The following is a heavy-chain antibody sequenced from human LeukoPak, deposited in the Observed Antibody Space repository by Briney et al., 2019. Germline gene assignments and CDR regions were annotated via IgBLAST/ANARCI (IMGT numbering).Heavy chain of an antibody. V-gene: IGHV1-2*02. D-gene: IGHD3-22*01. CDR3: ARDYDSSGYYYDY. CDR2: INPNSGGT. Sequence: AVKVSCKAPGYTFTGYYMHWVRQAPGQGLEWMGWINPNSGGTNYAPKFQGRVTITRDTSISTAYMELSRLRSDDTAVYYCARDYDSSGYYYDYWGQGTLVSVSS. J-gene: IGHJ4*02. CDR1: GYTFTGYY.